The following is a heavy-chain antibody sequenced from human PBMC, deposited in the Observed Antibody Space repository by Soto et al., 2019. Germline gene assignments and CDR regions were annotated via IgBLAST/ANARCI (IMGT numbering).Heavy chain of an antibody. CDR1: GFTFSSYA. V-gene: IGHV3-30-3*01. CDR3: ARDSGQLDSPAGRDV. D-gene: IGHD3-10*01. CDR2: ISYDGSNK. J-gene: IGHJ6*02. Sequence: QVQLVESGGGVVQPGRSLRLSCAASGFTFSSYAMHWVRQAPGKGLEWVAVISYDGSNKYYADSVKVRFTIPRDNSKNTLYLQMNSLRAEDTAVYYCARDSGQLDSPAGRDVWVQGTTVTVSS.